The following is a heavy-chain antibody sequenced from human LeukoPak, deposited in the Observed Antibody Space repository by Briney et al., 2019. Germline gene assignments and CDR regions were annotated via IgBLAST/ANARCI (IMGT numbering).Heavy chain of an antibody. CDR3: ATRKLGNDY. Sequence: PSETLSLTCTVSGGSISSYYWSWIRQPPGRGLEWIGYIYYSGSTNYNPSLESRVTISVDTSKNQFSLKLYSVTAADTAVYYCATRKLGNDYWGQGTLVTVSS. V-gene: IGHV4-59*01. D-gene: IGHD7-27*01. J-gene: IGHJ4*02. CDR1: GGSISSYY. CDR2: IYYSGST.